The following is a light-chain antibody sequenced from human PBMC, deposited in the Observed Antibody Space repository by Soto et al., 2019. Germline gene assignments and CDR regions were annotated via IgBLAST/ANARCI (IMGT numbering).Light chain of an antibody. J-gene: IGKJ4*01. CDR2: KAS. CDR1: QTISSW. CDR3: QQYGSSPPGLT. Sequence: DIQMTQSPSTLSGSVGDRVTITCRASQTISSWLAWYQQKPGKAPKLLIYKASTLKSGVPSRFSGSGSGTDFTLTISRLEPEDFAVYYCQQYGSSPPGLTFGGGTKVEIK. V-gene: IGKV1-5*03.